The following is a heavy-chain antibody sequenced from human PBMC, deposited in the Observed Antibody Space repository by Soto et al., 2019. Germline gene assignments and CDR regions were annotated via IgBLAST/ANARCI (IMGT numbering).Heavy chain of an antibody. J-gene: IGHJ6*02. CDR1: GFTFSNNA. D-gene: IGHD1-1*01. CDR2: ISYDGSNK. Sequence: WVSLRLSCAASGFTFSNNAMDWVRQAPGKGLEWVAVISYDGSNKYIAESVKGRFTISRDNSKNTLFLQMNSLSAEDTAVYYCARGTTTSAFSAMDVWGQGTTVTVSS. CDR3: ARGTTTSAFSAMDV. V-gene: IGHV3-30-3*01.